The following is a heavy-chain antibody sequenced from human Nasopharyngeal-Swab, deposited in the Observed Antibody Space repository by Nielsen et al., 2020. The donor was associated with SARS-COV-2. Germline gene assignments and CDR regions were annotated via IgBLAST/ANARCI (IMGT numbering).Heavy chain of an antibody. CDR3: ASRTGYYDILTGSERSQRPNWFDP. V-gene: IGHV4-34*01. J-gene: IGHJ5*02. CDR2: INHSGST. Sequence: WIRQPPGKGLEWIGEINHSGSTNYNPSLKSRVTISVDTSKNQFSLKLSSVTAADTAVYYCASRTGYYDILTGSERSQRPNWFDPWGQGTLVTVSS. D-gene: IGHD3-9*01.